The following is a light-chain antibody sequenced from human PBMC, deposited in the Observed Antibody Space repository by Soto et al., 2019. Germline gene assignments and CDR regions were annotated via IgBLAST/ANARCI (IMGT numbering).Light chain of an antibody. CDR2: YDS. V-gene: IGLV3-21*04. Sequence: SYELTQPPSVSVAPGKTARLTCGGNNIGSKSVHWYQQKPGQAPVLVIYYDSDRPSGIPERFSGSNSGNTATLTISRVEAGDEADYYCQVWDSSSDHDVFGTGTKVTVL. CDR1: NIGSKS. J-gene: IGLJ1*01. CDR3: QVWDSSSDHDV.